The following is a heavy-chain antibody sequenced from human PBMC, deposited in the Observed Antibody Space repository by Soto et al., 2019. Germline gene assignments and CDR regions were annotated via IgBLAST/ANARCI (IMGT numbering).Heavy chain of an antibody. CDR3: AREWDGDGYNSGWFDP. CDR1: GFTFSSYS. Sequence: EVQLVESGGGLVQPGGSLRLSCAASGFTFSSYSMNWVRQAPGKGLEWVSYISSSSRTIYCADSVKGRFTISRDNAKNSLYLQMNSLRAVDTAVYYCAREWDGDGYNSGWFDPWGQGTLVTVSS. CDR2: ISSSSRTI. V-gene: IGHV3-48*01. D-gene: IGHD5-12*01. J-gene: IGHJ5*02.